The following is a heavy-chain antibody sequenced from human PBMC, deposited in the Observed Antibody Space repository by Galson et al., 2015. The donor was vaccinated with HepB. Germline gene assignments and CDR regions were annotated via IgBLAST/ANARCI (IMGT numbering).Heavy chain of an antibody. D-gene: IGHD3-22*01. Sequence: SVKVSCKASGYTFTDYYIHWVRQAPGQGLEWMGRINPNSGDTDNEQKFQGWVTMTRDTSISIAYMELSRLTSDDTAVYYCAREAKSDSSEWYDMFRQLKSPTNTYGLDVWGQGTTVTVSS. V-gene: IGHV1-2*04. CDR1: GYTFTDYY. J-gene: IGHJ6*02. CDR2: INPNSGDT. CDR3: AREAKSDSSEWYDMFRQLKSPTNTYGLDV.